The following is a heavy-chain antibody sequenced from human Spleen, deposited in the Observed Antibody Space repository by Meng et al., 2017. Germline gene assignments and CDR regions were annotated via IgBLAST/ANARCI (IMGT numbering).Heavy chain of an antibody. CDR3: ARDRSSWYGYYYGMDV. Sequence: GGSLRLSCAASGFSFDDHGMSWVRQAPGKGLEWVSGIHWNGGSTDYADSVKGRFTISRDNAENSLYLQMNSLRAEDTAVYYCARDRSSWYGYYYGMDVWGQGTTVTVSS. CDR2: IHWNGGST. D-gene: IGHD6-13*01. J-gene: IGHJ6*02. CDR1: GFSFDDHG. V-gene: IGHV3-20*04.